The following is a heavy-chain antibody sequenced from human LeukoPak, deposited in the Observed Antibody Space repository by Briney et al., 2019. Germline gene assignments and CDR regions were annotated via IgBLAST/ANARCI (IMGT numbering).Heavy chain of an antibody. V-gene: IGHV4-59*05. Sequence: GSLRLSCAASGFTFSSYSMNWVRQAPGKGLEWIGSIYYNGSTYYNPSLKSRVTISVDTSKNQFSLKLSSVTAADTAVYYCASGVGATKGDAFDIWGQGTMVTVSS. CDR3: ASGVGATKGDAFDI. CDR2: IYYNGST. D-gene: IGHD1-26*01. J-gene: IGHJ3*02. CDR1: GFTFSSYSMN.